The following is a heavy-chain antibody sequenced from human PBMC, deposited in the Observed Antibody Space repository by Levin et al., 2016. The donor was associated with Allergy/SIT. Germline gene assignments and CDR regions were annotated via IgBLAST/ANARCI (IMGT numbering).Heavy chain of an antibody. J-gene: IGHJ3*02. CDR3: AAVRPYGGYGPHDAFDI. V-gene: IGHV1-58*01. CDR2: IVVGSGNT. CDR1: GFTFSSSA. D-gene: IGHD5-12*01. Sequence: SVKVSCKASGFTFSSSAVQWVRQARGQRLEWIGWIVVGSGNTNYAQKFQERVTITRDMSTSTAYMELSSLRSEDTAVYYCAAVRPYGGYGPHDAFDIWGQGTMVTVSS.